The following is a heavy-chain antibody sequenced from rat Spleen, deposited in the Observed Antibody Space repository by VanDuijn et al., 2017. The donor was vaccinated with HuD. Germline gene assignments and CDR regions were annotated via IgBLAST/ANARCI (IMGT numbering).Heavy chain of an antibody. D-gene: IGHD1-2*01. J-gene: IGHJ2*01. Sequence: EVQLQESGPGLVKPSQSLSLTCSVTGYSITSNYWGWIRKFPGNKMEWIGHISYSGSTSYHPSLKSRISITRDTSKNQFFLHLNSVTTEDTATYYCARYHYSSVYFAYWGQGVMVTVSA. CDR2: ISYSGST. CDR3: ARYHYSSVYFAY. V-gene: IGHV3-1*01. CDR1: GYSITSNY.